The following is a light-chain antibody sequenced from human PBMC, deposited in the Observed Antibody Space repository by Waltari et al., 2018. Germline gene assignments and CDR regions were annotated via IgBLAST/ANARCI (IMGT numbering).Light chain of an antibody. J-gene: IGKJ1*01. Sequence: DILMTQSPSSLSASVGDRVTITCRASQSISNCLNWYQQKPGKAPNLPIYAASSLETGVPSRFSGSGSGTDFTLTISSLQPDDFGTYYCQQSYNTPPVTFGPGTKVDIK. CDR3: QQSYNTPPVT. CDR1: QSISNC. CDR2: AAS. V-gene: IGKV1-39*01.